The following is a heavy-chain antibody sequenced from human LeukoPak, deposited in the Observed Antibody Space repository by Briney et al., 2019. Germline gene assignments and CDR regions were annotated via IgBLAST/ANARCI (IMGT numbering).Heavy chain of an antibody. CDR3: AGSIAARLGL. V-gene: IGHV3-48*04. D-gene: IGHD6-6*01. J-gene: IGHJ4*02. CDR1: GFTFSSYS. CDR2: ISSSGSTI. Sequence: GGSLRLSCAASGFTFSSYSMNWVRQAPGKGLEWVSYISSSGSTICYADSVKGRFTISRDNAKNSLYLQMNSLRAEDTAVYYCAGSIAARLGLWGQGTLVTVSS.